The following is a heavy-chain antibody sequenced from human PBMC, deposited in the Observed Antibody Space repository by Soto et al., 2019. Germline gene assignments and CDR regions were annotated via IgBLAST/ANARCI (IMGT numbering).Heavy chain of an antibody. CDR2: IIPIFGTA. Sequence: QVQLVQSGAEVKKPGSSVKVSCKASGGTFSNYAISWVRQAPGQGLEWMGGIIPIFGTANYAQKFQGRVTITADESTSTAYMKLSSLRSEDTAVYYCARDKRGYNWNWFDYWGQGTLVTVSS. J-gene: IGHJ4*02. V-gene: IGHV1-69*01. D-gene: IGHD1-7*01. CDR1: GGTFSNYA. CDR3: ARDKRGYNWNWFDY.